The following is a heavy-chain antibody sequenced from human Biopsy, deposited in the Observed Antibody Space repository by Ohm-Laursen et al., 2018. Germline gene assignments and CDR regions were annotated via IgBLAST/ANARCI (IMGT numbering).Heavy chain of an antibody. CDR3: ARPSGGVSTIGFDP. CDR1: GYGFLDFH. D-gene: IGHD5/OR15-5a*01. Sequence: ASVKVSCKASGYGFLDFHIHWVRQVPGQGLEWIGHINPHTGVTKYAQKFLDRITMTGDTSVSTAYMDLSRLTSADTGIHYCARPSGGVSTIGFDPWGQGTLVIVSS. J-gene: IGHJ5*02. V-gene: IGHV1-2*05. CDR2: INPHTGVT.